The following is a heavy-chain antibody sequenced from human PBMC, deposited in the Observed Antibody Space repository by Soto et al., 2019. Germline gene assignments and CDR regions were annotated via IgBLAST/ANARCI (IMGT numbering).Heavy chain of an antibody. J-gene: IGHJ4*02. CDR1: GFTFSSYA. V-gene: IGHV3-23*01. Sequence: VQLLDSGGGLVQPGGSLRLSCAASGFTFSSYAMSWVRQAPGKGLEWVSAISDSGGSTYYADSVKGRFTISRDNPKNRLYLQMNSLRAEDTAVYYCAKPGYLEQWLVRGYFDYWGQGTLVTVSS. CDR3: AKPGYLEQWLVRGYFDY. CDR2: ISDSGGST. D-gene: IGHD6-19*01.